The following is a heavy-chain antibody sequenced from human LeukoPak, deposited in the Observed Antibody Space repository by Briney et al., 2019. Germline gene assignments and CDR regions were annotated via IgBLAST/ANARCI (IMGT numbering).Heavy chain of an antibody. CDR3: ARANPRGHGGSGYYYYYYGMDV. CDR1: GGTFSSYA. J-gene: IGHJ6*02. V-gene: IGHV1-69*13. CDR2: IIPIFGTA. D-gene: IGHD3-22*01. Sequence: SVKVSCKAFGGTFSSYAISWVRQAPGQGLELMGGIIPIFGTANYAQKFQGRVTITADESTSTAYMELSSLRSEDTAVYYCARANPRGHGGSGYYYYYYGMDVWGQGTTVTVSS.